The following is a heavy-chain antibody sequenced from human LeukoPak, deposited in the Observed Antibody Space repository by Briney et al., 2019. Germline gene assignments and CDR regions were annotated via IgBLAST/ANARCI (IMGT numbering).Heavy chain of an antibody. CDR1: GYTFTGHY. V-gene: IGHV1-2*02. CDR2: INPNSGGT. J-gene: IGHJ3*02. Sequence: ASVKVSCKASGYTFTGHYIHWVRQAPGEGLEWMGWINPNSGGTSYAQNFQGRVTMTRDRSISTASMDLSRLTSDDTAVYYCARGGTSSRADPVDIRGQVTMVT. CDR3: ARGGTSSRADPVDI. D-gene: IGHD2-2*01.